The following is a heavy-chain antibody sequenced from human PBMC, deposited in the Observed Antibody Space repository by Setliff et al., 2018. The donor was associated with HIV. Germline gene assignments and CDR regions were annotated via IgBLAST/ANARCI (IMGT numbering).Heavy chain of an antibody. CDR3: ARGQGCGGGCHYAFEM. CDR2: IYHSGNT. D-gene: IGHD2-21*02. CDR1: GDSISSDFY. J-gene: IGHJ3*02. Sequence: SETLSLTCTVSGDSISSDFYWGWIRQPPGKGLEWIGSIYHSGNTYYMPSLQSRVTIYVDMSKSQFSLNLNSVTAADTAVYYCARGQGCGGGCHYAFEMWGQGTMVTVSS. V-gene: IGHV4-38-2*02.